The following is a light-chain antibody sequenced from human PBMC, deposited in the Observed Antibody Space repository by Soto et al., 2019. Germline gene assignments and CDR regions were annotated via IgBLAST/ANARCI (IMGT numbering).Light chain of an antibody. CDR2: EVS. V-gene: IGLV2-23*02. CDR1: SRDVGSYDL. CDR3: SSYAGRTSYVV. J-gene: IGLJ2*01. Sequence: QSALTQPASVSGSPGQSITISCTGTSRDVGSYDLVSWYQHHPGKAPQVMIYEVSKRPSGLSHRFSASKSGNTASLTISGRQAEDEADYYFSSYAGRTSYVVFGGGTKLTVL.